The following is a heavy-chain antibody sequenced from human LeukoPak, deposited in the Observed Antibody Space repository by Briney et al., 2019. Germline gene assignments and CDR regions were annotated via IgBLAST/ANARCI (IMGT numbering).Heavy chain of an antibody. CDR1: GFTFSTYS. V-gene: IGHV3-48*02. J-gene: IGHJ4*02. Sequence: KTGGSLRLSCAASGFTFSTYSMNWVRQAPGKGLEWVSYISSSSSTIYYADSVKGRFTISRDNAKNSLYLQMGSLRDEDTAVYYCARDAPPRGSGSYSSNWGQGTLVTVSS. CDR2: ISSSSSTI. CDR3: ARDAPPRGSGSYSSN. D-gene: IGHD3-10*01.